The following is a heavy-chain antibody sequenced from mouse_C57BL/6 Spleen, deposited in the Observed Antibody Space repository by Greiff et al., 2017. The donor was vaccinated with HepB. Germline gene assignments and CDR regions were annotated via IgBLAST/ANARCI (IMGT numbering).Heavy chain of an antibody. CDR3: ARRTVVPDYYAMDY. V-gene: IGHV5-17*01. J-gene: IGHJ4*01. Sequence: EVQLVESGGGLVKPGGSLKLSCAASGFTFSDYGMHWVRQAPEKGLEWVAYISSGSSTIYYADTVKGRFTISRDNAKNTLFLQMTSLRSEDTAMYYCARRTVVPDYYAMDYWGQGTSVTVSS. CDR2: ISSGSSTI. D-gene: IGHD1-1*01. CDR1: GFTFSDYG.